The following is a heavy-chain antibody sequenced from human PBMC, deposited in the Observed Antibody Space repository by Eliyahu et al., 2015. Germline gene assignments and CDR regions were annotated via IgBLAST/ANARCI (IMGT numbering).Heavy chain of an antibody. J-gene: IGHJ1*01. CDR2: IYHSGNT. Sequence: QVQLQESGPGLVKPSQTLSLKCTVSGGSISGGGYYWSWIRQYPGKGLEWIGYIYHSGNTDYNPSLKGRVTISQDTSKNHFSLRLTSVTAADTALYYCTRGYGVIQNWGQGTLVTVSS. CDR3: TRGYGVIQN. CDR1: GGSISGGGYY. D-gene: IGHD3-3*01. V-gene: IGHV4-31*03.